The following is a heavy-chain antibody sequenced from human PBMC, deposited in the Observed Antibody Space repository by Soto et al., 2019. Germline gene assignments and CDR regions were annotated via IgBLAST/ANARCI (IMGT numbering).Heavy chain of an antibody. CDR2: IRSKAYGGTT. J-gene: IGHJ4*02. V-gene: IGHV3-49*03. D-gene: IGHD6-13*01. CDR3: TGSSSWYVAPFDY. Sequence: PGGSLRLSCTASGFTFGDYAMSWFRQAPGKGLEWVGFIRSKAYGGTTEYAASVKGRFTISRGDSKSIAYLQMNSLKTEDTAVYYCTGSSSWYVAPFDYWGQGTLVTVSS. CDR1: GFTFGDYA.